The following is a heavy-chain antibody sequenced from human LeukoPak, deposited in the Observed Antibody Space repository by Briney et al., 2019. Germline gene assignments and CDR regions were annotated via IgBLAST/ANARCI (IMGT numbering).Heavy chain of an antibody. Sequence: ASVKVSCKASGYTLTDYYMHCVRQAPGQGLEWMGWISPKSGGTNYAQKFQGRVTMTRDTSISTAYVELSRLRSDDTAVYYCARAPGVWDAFDIWGQGTMVTVSS. V-gene: IGHV1-2*02. D-gene: IGHD3-3*01. CDR3: ARAPGVWDAFDI. CDR1: GYTLTDYY. J-gene: IGHJ3*02. CDR2: ISPKSGGT.